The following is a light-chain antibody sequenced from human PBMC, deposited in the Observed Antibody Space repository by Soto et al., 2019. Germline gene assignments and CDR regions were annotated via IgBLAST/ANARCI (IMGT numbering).Light chain of an antibody. J-gene: IGKJ5*01. CDR1: QSVSSTY. CDR3: QQRSDWPPIT. V-gene: IGKV3-11*01. Sequence: EIVLTQSPGTLSLSPGERATLSCRASQSVSSTYVAWYRQKPGQAPRLLIYDASNRATGIPARFSGSGSGTDFTLTISSLEPEDFAVYYCQQRSDWPPITFGQGTRLEIK. CDR2: DAS.